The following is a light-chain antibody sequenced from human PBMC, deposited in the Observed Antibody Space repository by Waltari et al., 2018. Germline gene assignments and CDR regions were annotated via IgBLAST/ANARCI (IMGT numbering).Light chain of an antibody. Sequence: DIVMTQSPDSLAVSLGERATLNCKSSQSVLYHSNDKNYLAWYQQKPGQPPKLLISWASTRESGVPDRCSGSGSGTDFTRTISRLQAEDVAVYYCQQYYRSRTFGQGTKVEI. V-gene: IGKV4-1*01. CDR3: QQYYRSRT. CDR2: WAS. CDR1: QSVLYHSNDKNY. J-gene: IGKJ1*01.